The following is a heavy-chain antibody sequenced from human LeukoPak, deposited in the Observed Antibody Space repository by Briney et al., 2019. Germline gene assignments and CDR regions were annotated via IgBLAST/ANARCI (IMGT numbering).Heavy chain of an antibody. Sequence: GGSLRLSCAASGFTFSSYGIHWVRRAPGKGLEWVSSISSSSSYIYYTDSVKGRFTISRDNAKKSLYLQMNSLRAEDTAVYYCARVGGITLALAPSPFPDYNYYYMDVWGKGTTVTVSS. CDR3: ARVGGITLALAPSPFPDYNYYYMDV. V-gene: IGHV3-21*01. D-gene: IGHD3-10*01. J-gene: IGHJ6*03. CDR2: ISSSSSYI. CDR1: GFTFSSYG.